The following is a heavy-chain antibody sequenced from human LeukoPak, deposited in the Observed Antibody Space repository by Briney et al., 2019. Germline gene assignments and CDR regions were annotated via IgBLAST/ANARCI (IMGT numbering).Heavy chain of an antibody. J-gene: IGHJ4*02. CDR1: GFTFSSYW. CDR3: ASYRSSGYYQWFDY. Sequence: GGSLRLSCAASGFTFSSYWMSWVRQAPGKGLEWVANIKQDGSEKYYVDSVKGRFTISRDNAKNSLYLQMNSLRAEDTAVYYCASYRSSGYYQWFDYWGQGTLVTVSS. V-gene: IGHV3-7*02. CDR2: IKQDGSEK. D-gene: IGHD3-22*01.